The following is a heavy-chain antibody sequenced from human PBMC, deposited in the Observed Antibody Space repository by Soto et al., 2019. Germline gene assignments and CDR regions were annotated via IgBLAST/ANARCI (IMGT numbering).Heavy chain of an antibody. V-gene: IGHV3-21*01. J-gene: IGHJ6*02. CDR2: ISSSSSYI. CDR3: ASTKCYGAGTYFTTYCTDGIDV. Sequence: GGSLRLSCAASGFTFSRYSMNWVRQAPGKGLEWVSSISSSSSYIYYADSVKCRFTISRDNAKNSLYLQMNSLRAEETALYSHASTKCYGAGTYFTTYCTDGIDVCGQDTTVAVSS. CDR1: GFTFSRYS. D-gene: IGHD3-10*01.